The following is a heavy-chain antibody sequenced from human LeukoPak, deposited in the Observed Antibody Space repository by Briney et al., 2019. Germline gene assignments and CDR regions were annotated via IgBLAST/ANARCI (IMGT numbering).Heavy chain of an antibody. CDR2: INPSGGST. D-gene: IGHD5-24*01. J-gene: IGHJ4*02. CDR3: PRPSRDGYIKGYFDY. V-gene: IGHV1-46*01. CDR1: GYTFTSYY. Sequence: ASVKVSCKASGYTFTSYYMHWVRQAPGQGLERMGIINPSGGSTSYAQKFQGRVTMTRDTSTSTVYMELSSLGSEHPALYYCPRPSRDGYIKGYFDYWGQGALVTVSS.